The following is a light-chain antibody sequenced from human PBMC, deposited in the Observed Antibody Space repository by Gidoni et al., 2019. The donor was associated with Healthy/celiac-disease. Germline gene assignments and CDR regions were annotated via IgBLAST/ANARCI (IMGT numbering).Light chain of an antibody. Sequence: QLTQSPSSLSASVGDRVTITCQASQAISNYLNWYPQKPGKAPKLLIYDASNLETGVPSRFSGSGSGTDFTFTISSLQPEDIATYYCQQYDNLPRTFGQGTKLEIK. J-gene: IGKJ2*01. CDR3: QQYDNLPRT. CDR2: DAS. V-gene: IGKV1-33*01. CDR1: QAISNY.